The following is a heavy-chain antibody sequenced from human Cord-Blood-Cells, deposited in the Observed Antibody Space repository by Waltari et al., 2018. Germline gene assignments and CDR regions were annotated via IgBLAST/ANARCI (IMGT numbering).Heavy chain of an antibody. CDR3: AREAKNIVVVPAALYYYYYMDV. D-gene: IGHD2-2*01. Sequence: QVQLQQWGAGLLKPSETLSLTCAVYGGSFSGYYWSWIRQPPGKGLEWIGEINHSGSTNYNPSLKSRVTISVDTSKNQFSLKLSSVTAADTAVYYCAREAKNIVVVPAALYYYYYMDVWGKGTTVTVSS. CDR2: INHSGST. CDR1: GGSFSGYY. V-gene: IGHV4-34*01. J-gene: IGHJ6*03.